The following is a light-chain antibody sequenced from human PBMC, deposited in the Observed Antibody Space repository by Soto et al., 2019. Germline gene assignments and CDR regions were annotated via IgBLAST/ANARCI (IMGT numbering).Light chain of an antibody. CDR2: WAS. V-gene: IGKV4-1*01. CDR1: QSLLYTSNNKNY. CDR3: QQYDNSVWT. Sequence: DIVMTQSPDSLAVSLGERATINCKSSQSLLYTSNNKNYLAWYQQKPGQPPKLLIYWASTRESGVPDRFSGSGSGTDFTLTISRLEPEDLAVYYCQQYDNSVWTFGQGTKVDIK. J-gene: IGKJ1*01.